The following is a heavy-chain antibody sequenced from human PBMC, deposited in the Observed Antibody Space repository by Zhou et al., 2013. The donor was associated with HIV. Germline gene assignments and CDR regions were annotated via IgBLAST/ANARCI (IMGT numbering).Heavy chain of an antibody. J-gene: IGHJ3*02. Sequence: QVQLVQSGAEVRKPGSSVKVSCRASGGTVSNYVINWVRQTPGQGLEWMGGIIPILRTTQFAQVFQGRVTLTTDESASTAYMEMSGLTSADTALYYCARAVGIFNWNDASDIWGQGTMVTVSS. V-gene: IGHV1-69*05. CDR3: ARAVGIFNWNDASDI. D-gene: IGHD1-1*01. CDR1: GGTVSNYV. CDR2: IIPILRTT.